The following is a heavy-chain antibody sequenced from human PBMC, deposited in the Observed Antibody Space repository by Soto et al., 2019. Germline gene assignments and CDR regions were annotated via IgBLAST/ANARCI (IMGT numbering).Heavy chain of an antibody. Sequence: SGESLKISCRGSGYSFTSYWISWVRQMPGKGLEWMGRIDPSDSYTNYSPSFQGHVTISADKSISTAYLQWSSLKASDTAMYYCARLGDIVVVPAAYYYYYYGMDVWGQGTTVTVSS. CDR3: ARLGDIVVVPAAYYYYYYGMDV. CDR2: IDPSDSYT. V-gene: IGHV5-10-1*01. J-gene: IGHJ6*02. CDR1: GYSFTSYW. D-gene: IGHD2-2*01.